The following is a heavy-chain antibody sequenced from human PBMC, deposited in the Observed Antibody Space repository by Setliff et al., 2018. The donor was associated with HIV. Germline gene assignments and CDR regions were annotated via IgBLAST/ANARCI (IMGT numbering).Heavy chain of an antibody. V-gene: IGHV3-7*01. CDR2: INQDGREK. CDR3: ARPGGHDHKGG. D-gene: IGHD3-16*01. CDR1: GFTFSSYA. Sequence: PGGSLRLSCAASGFTFSSYAMNWVRQAPGKGLEWVANINQDGREKNYVDSVRGRFTVSRDNTQNSLYLQMNSLTAEDTAVYYCARPGGHDHKGGWGQGTLVTVSS. J-gene: IGHJ4*02.